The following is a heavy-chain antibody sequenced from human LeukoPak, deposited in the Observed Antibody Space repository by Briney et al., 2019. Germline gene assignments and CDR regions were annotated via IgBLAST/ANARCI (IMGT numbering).Heavy chain of an antibody. Sequence: GESPKTSCQVSEDSFTKSLIGLVRPMPGQGLEWMGMNKPVDPDTISSPSFQGQVRLSPDNSTSTAYLQWSSLTASDTAIYYCARHVSYSNLVPVYYFDYWGQGALVIVSA. V-gene: IGHV5-51*01. CDR3: ARHVSYSNLVPVYYFDY. D-gene: IGHD4-11*01. J-gene: IGHJ4*02. CDR1: EDSFTKSL. CDR2: NKPVDPDT.